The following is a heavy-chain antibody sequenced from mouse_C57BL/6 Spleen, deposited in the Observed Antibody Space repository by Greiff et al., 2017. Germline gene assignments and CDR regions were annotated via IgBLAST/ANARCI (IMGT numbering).Heavy chain of an antibody. J-gene: IGHJ2*01. Sequence: QVQLQQPGAELVKPGASVKLSCKASGYTFTSYWMHWVKQRPGQGLEWIGMIHPNSGSTNYNEKFKSKATLTVDKSSSTAYMQLSSLTSEDSAVYYCARITTVVAGEDWGQGTTLTVSS. CDR1: GYTFTSYW. CDR2: IHPNSGST. D-gene: IGHD1-1*01. V-gene: IGHV1-64*01. CDR3: ARITTVVAGED.